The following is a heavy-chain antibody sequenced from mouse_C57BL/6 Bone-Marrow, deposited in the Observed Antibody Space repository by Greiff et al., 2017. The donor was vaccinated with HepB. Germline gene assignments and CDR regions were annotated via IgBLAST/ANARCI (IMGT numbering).Heavy chain of an antibody. CDR2: INYDGSST. J-gene: IGHJ2*01. CDR3: ARDSLLSYFDY. D-gene: IGHD2-10*01. Sequence: EVQVVESEGGLVQPGSSMKLSCTASGFTFSDYYMAWVRQVPEKGLEWVANINYDGSSTYYLDSLKSRFIISRDNAKNILYLQMSSLKSEDTATYYCARDSLLSYFDYWGQGTTLTVSS. CDR1: GFTFSDYY. V-gene: IGHV5-16*01.